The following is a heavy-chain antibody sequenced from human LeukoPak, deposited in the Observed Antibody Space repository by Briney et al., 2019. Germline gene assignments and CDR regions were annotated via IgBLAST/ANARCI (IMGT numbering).Heavy chain of an antibody. CDR1: GYTFTSYD. J-gene: IGHJ4*02. CDR3: ARFNGRGVSNDY. Sequence: ASVKVSCKASGYTFTSYDTNWVRQATGQGLEWMGWMNPNSGNTGYAQKFQGRVTMTRNTSISTAYMELSSLRSEDTAVYYCARFNGRGVSNDYWGQGTLVTVSA. CDR2: MNPNSGNT. V-gene: IGHV1-8*01. D-gene: IGHD3-10*01.